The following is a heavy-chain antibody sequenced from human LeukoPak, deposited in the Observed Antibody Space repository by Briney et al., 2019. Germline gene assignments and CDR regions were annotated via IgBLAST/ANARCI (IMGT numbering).Heavy chain of an antibody. V-gene: IGHV3-30*04. CDR1: GFTFSSYA. CDR3: ARGRLWYSSGWPIFDY. CDR2: ISYDGSNK. Sequence: GRSLRLSCAASGFTFSSYAMHWVRQAPGKGLEWVAVISYDGSNKYYADSVKGRFTISRDNSKNTLYLQMNSLRAEDTAVYHCARGRLWYSSGWPIFDYWGQGTLVTVSS. D-gene: IGHD6-19*01. J-gene: IGHJ4*02.